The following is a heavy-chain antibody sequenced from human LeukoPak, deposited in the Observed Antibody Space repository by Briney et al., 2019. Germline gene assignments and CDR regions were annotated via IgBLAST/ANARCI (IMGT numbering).Heavy chain of an antibody. V-gene: IGHV3-21*01. CDR2: ISSSSTYI. J-gene: IGHJ6*04. CDR3: AELGITMIGGV. CDR1: GFTFSSYS. D-gene: IGHD3-10*02. Sequence: SGGSLRLSCAASGFTFSSYSINWVRQAPGKGLEWVSSISSSSTYIYYADSVKGRFTISRDNAKNSLYLQMNSLRAEDTAVYYCAELGITMIGGVWGKGTTVTISS.